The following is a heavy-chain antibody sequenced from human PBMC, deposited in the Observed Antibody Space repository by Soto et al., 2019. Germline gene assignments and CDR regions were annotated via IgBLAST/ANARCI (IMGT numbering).Heavy chain of an antibody. CDR2: ISGSGGST. CDR1: GFTFSSSA. Sequence: EVQLLESGGGLVQPGGSLRLSCAASGFTFSSSAMSWVRQAPGKGLECVSGISGSGGSTYYADSVQGRFTISRDNSKNTLYLQMNSMRAEDTALYYCAKHQGGSWFNYIDVWGKGTTVTVSS. V-gene: IGHV3-23*01. D-gene: IGHD6-13*01. CDR3: AKHQGGSWFNYIDV. J-gene: IGHJ6*03.